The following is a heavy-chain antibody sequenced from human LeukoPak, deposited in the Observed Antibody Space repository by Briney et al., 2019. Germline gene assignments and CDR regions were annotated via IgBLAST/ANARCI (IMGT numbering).Heavy chain of an antibody. CDR2: ISGSGGST. V-gene: IGHV3-23*01. Sequence: GGSLRLSCAASGFTFSSYAVSWVRQAPGKGLEWVSAISGSGGSTYYADSVKGRFTISRDNSKNTLYLQMNSLRAEDTAVYYCARGGGRGYSYGSADYWGQGTLVTVSS. CDR3: ARGGGRGYSYGSADY. CDR1: GFTFSSYA. D-gene: IGHD5-18*01. J-gene: IGHJ4*02.